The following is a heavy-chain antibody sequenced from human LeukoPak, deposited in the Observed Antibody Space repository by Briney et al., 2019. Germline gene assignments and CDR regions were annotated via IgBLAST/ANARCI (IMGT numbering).Heavy chain of an antibody. D-gene: IGHD4-17*01. CDR2: IKQDGSEK. Sequence: GGSLRLSCAASGFTFSTYAMTWVRQAPGKGLEWVANIKQDGSEKYYVASVKGRFTISRDNAKNSLYLQMNSLRADDTAVYYCARVRYGDYEDYWGQGTLVTVSS. V-gene: IGHV3-7*01. CDR3: ARVRYGDYEDY. J-gene: IGHJ4*02. CDR1: GFTFSTYA.